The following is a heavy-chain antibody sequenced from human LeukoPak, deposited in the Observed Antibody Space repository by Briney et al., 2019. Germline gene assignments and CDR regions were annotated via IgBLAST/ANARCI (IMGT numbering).Heavy chain of an antibody. V-gene: IGHV4-34*01. CDR3: ARGLDCSGGSCYVDY. J-gene: IGHJ4*02. CDR1: GGSFSGYY. Sequence: PSETLPLTCAVYGGSFSGYYWSWIRQPPGKGLEWIGEINHSGSTNYNPSLKSRVTISVDTSKNQFSLKLSSVTAADTAVYYCARGLDCSGGSCYVDYRGQGTLVTVSS. CDR2: INHSGST. D-gene: IGHD2-15*01.